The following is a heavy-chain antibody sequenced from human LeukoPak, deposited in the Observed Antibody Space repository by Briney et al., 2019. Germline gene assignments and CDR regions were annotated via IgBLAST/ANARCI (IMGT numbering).Heavy chain of an antibody. CDR1: GYTFTGYY. CDR2: SNPNSGGT. D-gene: IGHD5-24*01. V-gene: IGHV1-2*06. J-gene: IGHJ4*02. CDR3: ARERVATIRGLYYFDY. Sequence: ASVKVSCKASGYTFTGYYMHWVRQARGQGLEWMGRSNPNSGGTNYAQGFRGGVTMIRDTSIRTDYMELSRLRSDDTAVYYCARERVATIRGLYYFDYWGQGTLVTVSS.